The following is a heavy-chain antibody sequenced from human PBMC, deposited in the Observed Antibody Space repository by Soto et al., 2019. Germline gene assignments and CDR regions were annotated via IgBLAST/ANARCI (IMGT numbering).Heavy chain of an antibody. CDR2: ITWDGGST. Sequence: VSLRLSCAASGFIFDDCAMHWVRQAPGKGLEWVSLITWDGGSTFYGDSVKGRFTVSRDNSKNSLYLEMNSLRADDTALYFCAKDLSPYSSSSMDVWGQGTTVTVSS. J-gene: IGHJ6*02. D-gene: IGHD6-6*01. CDR1: GFIFDDCA. V-gene: IGHV3-43D*04. CDR3: AKDLSPYSSSSMDV.